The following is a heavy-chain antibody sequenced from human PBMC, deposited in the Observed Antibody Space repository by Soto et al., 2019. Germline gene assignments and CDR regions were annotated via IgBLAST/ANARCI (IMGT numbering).Heavy chain of an antibody. CDR2: ITWNTGRR. D-gene: IGHD4-4*01. CDR3: AKSTGVREILKTTVTTFWGPFHI. J-gene: IGHJ3*02. Sequence: EVQLVESGGGLVQPGRSLRLSCAASGFTFDDYAMHWVRQAPGKGPEWVSGITWNTGRRGYAESGRGRFTISRDNAKSSLYLQMNSLRAEDTALYYCAKSTGVREILKTTVTTFWGPFHIWCQGTLVTVSS. CDR1: GFTFDDYA. V-gene: IGHV3-9*01.